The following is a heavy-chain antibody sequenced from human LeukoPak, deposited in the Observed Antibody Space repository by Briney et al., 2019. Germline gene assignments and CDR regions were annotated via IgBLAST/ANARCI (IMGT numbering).Heavy chain of an antibody. D-gene: IGHD3/OR15-3a*01. Sequence: PGGSLRLSCAASGFTFSSYAMSWVRQAPGKGLEWVANIKQDGSEKYYVDSVKGRFTISRDNAKNSLYLQMNSLRAEDTAVYYCARSDWLLPGYFDYWGQGTLVTVSS. CDR3: ARSDWLLPGYFDY. J-gene: IGHJ4*02. V-gene: IGHV3-7*01. CDR1: GFTFSSYA. CDR2: IKQDGSEK.